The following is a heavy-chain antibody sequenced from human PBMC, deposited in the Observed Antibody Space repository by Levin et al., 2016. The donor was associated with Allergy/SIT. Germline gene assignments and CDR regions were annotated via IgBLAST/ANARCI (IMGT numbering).Heavy chain of an antibody. Sequence: SETLSLTCTVSGGSISSYYWSWIRQPAGKGLEWVGRIYTSGSTNYNPSLKSRVTMSVDTSKNQFSLKLSSVTAADTAVYYCARVAVVPAVLARNEYWYFDLWGRGTLVTVSS. CDR2: IYTSGST. CDR1: GGSISSYY. J-gene: IGHJ2*01. V-gene: IGHV4-4*07. D-gene: IGHD2-2*01. CDR3: ARVAVVPAVLARNEYWYFDL.